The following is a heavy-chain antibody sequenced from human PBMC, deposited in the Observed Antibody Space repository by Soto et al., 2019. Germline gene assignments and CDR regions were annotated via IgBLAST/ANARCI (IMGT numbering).Heavy chain of an antibody. J-gene: IGHJ4*02. D-gene: IGHD1-26*01. Sequence: SETLSLTCTVSGGSMTSSNWWNWVRQSPGKGLEWIGEAYHSGRTNYNPSLKSRVTISVDKSKNHFSLKLSSVTAADTAVYYCARSEATGLDHWGQGTLVTVSS. CDR3: ARSEATGLDH. V-gene: IGHV4-4*02. CDR2: AYHSGRT. CDR1: GGSMTSSNW.